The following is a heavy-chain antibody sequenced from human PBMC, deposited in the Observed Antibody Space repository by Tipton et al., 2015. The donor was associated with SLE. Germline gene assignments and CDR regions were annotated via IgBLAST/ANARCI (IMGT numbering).Heavy chain of an antibody. V-gene: IGHV4-34*01. CDR3: ARRDYWGGSNY. Sequence: TLSLTCAVYGGSFSTYYWSWIRQPPGKGLEWIGEINHSGSTNYNPSLKSRVTISVDTSKNQFPLKLSSVTAADTAVYYCARRDYWGGSNYWGQGTLVTVSS. D-gene: IGHD4-17*01. CDR2: INHSGST. J-gene: IGHJ4*02. CDR1: GGSFSTYY.